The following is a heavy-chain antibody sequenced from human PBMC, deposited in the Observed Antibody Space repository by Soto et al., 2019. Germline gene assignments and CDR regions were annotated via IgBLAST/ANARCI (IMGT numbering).Heavy chain of an antibody. D-gene: IGHD2-2*01. CDR3: ARFCSSTSCYGLDAFDI. CDR1: GYTFTSYA. CDR2: INAGNGNT. Sequence: ASVKVSCKASGYTFTSYAMHWVRQAPGQRLEWMGWINAGNGNTKYSQKFQGRVTITRDTSASTAYMELSSLRSEDTAVYYCARFCSSTSCYGLDAFDIWGQGTMVTVS. V-gene: IGHV1-3*01. J-gene: IGHJ3*02.